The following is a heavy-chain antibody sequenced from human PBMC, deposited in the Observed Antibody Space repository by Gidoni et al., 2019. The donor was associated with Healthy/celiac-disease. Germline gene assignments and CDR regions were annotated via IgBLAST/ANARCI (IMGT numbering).Heavy chain of an antibody. Sequence: QLQLQESGPGLVKPSETLSLTCTVSGGSISSSSYYWGWIRQPPGKGLEWIGSIYYSGSTYYNPSLKSRVTISVDTSKNQFSLKLSSVTAADTAVYYCARLVLSPIIDSSGEFDYWGQGTLVTVSS. D-gene: IGHD3-22*01. CDR3: ARLVLSPIIDSSGEFDY. J-gene: IGHJ4*02. V-gene: IGHV4-39*01. CDR1: GGSISSSSYY. CDR2: IYYSGST.